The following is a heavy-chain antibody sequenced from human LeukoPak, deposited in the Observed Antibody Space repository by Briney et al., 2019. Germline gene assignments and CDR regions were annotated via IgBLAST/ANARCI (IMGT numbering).Heavy chain of an antibody. CDR1: GFTFSSYW. CDR2: INSDGSST. J-gene: IGHJ3*02. D-gene: IGHD3-10*01. CDR3: ARANVLLWFGEFGDDAFDI. V-gene: IGHV3-74*01. Sequence: PGGSLRLSCAASGFTFSSYWMHWVRQAPGKGLVWVSRINSDGSSTSYADSVEGRFTISRDNAKNTLYLQMNSLRAEDTAVYYCARANVLLWFGEFGDDAFDIWGQGTMVTVSS.